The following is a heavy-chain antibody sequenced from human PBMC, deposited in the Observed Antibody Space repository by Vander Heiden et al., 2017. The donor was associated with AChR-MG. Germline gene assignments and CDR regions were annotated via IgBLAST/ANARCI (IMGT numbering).Heavy chain of an antibody. CDR3: ARDFWNQPSDY. D-gene: IGHD3-3*01. CDR1: GNTFTGYY. V-gene: IGHV1-2*02. J-gene: IGHJ4*02. Sequence: QVQLVQSGAEVKKTGASVKVSCTASGNTFTGYYMHWVRQAPGQGLEWMGWINPNSGGTNDAQKFQGRVTMTRDTSISTAYMELSRLRSDDTAVYYCARDFWNQPSDYWGQGTLVTVSS. CDR2: INPNSGGT.